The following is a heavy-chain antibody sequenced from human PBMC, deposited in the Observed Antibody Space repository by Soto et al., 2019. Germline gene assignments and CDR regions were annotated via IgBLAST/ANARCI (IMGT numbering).Heavy chain of an antibody. J-gene: IGHJ3*02. Sequence: QVQLVESGGGVVQPGRSLRLSCAASGFTFSSYAMHWVRQASGKGLEWVAVISYDGSNKYYADSVKGRFTISRDNSKNTLYLQMNSLRAEDTAVYYCARGVVLYRGEGAFDIWGQGTMVTVSS. CDR1: GFTFSSYA. CDR2: ISYDGSNK. CDR3: ARGVVLYRGEGAFDI. V-gene: IGHV3-30-3*01. D-gene: IGHD2-2*01.